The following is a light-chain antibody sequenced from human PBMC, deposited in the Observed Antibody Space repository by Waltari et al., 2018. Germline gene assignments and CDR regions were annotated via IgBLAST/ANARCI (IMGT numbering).Light chain of an antibody. Sequence: DIVMTQSPDSLAVSPGERGPIHCRPSQNLLYHSDNKNYLAWFQQKPGQPPKLLIYWASTRESGVPDRFSGSGSGTEFTLTISSLQAADVAVYYCQQCYSTPYTFGQGTKLEIK. J-gene: IGKJ2*01. CDR2: WAS. CDR3: QQCYSTPYT. CDR1: QNLLYHSDNKNY. V-gene: IGKV4-1*01.